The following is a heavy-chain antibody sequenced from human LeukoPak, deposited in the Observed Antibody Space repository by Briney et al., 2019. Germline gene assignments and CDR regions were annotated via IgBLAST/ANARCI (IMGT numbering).Heavy chain of an antibody. CDR3: ASWYYGSGHYRIFDY. J-gene: IGHJ4*02. V-gene: IGHV3-7*01. CDR1: GCAFSSYW. D-gene: IGHD3-10*01. Sequence: GGSLRLSCAASGCAFSSYWMSWVRQAPGKGLEWVANVDRDGSERYYVDSVKGRFTVSRDNTKNSLYLQINNLRAEDTAVYYCASWYYGSGHYRIFDYWGQGTLVTVSS. CDR2: VDRDGSER.